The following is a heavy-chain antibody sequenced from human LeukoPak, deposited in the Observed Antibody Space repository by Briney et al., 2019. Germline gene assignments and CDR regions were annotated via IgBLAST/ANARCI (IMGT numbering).Heavy chain of an antibody. Sequence: PGGSLRLSCAASGFTFSSYAMSWVRQAPGKGLEWVSAISGSGGSTYYADSVKGRFTISRDKSKNTLDLQMNSLRAEDPAVYYCATGRPITMIVVYFTWGQGTLVTVSS. CDR3: ATGRPITMIVVYFT. CDR1: GFTFSSYA. J-gene: IGHJ5*02. D-gene: IGHD3-22*01. V-gene: IGHV3-23*01. CDR2: ISGSGGST.